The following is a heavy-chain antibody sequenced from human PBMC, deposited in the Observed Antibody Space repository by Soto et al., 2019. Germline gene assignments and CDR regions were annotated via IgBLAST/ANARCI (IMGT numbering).Heavy chain of an antibody. CDR3: ARAPDLYCSGGSCHGGAFDI. D-gene: IGHD2-15*01. J-gene: IGHJ3*02. CDR1: GFTFSSYA. CDR2: ISGSGGST. Sequence: GGSLRLSCAASGFTFSSYAMSWVRQAPGKGLEWVSAISGSGGSTYYADSVKGRFTISRDNSKNTLYLQMNSLRAEDTAVYYCARAPDLYCSGGSCHGGAFDIWGQGTMVTVSS. V-gene: IGHV3-23*01.